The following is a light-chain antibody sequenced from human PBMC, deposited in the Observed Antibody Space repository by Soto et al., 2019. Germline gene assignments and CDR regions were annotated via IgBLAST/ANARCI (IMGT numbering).Light chain of an antibody. J-gene: IGLJ1*01. V-gene: IGLV2-14*03. CDR1: SSDVGNNNY. Sequence: QSVLTQPASVSGSPGQSITISCTGTSSDVGNNNYVSWYQHNPGRAPKVMICDVTNRPSGVSNRFSGSKSDNTASLTISGLQAEDEADYYCSSYTGSSYVFGTGTKVTVL. CDR3: SSYTGSSYV. CDR2: DVT.